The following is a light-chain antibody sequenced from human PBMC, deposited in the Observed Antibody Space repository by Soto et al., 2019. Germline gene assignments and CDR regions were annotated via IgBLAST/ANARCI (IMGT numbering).Light chain of an antibody. V-gene: IGKV3-20*01. J-gene: IGKJ1*01. CDR2: GAS. Sequence: EIVLTQSPGTLFLSPGERATLSCRASQTVSNTYLAWYQQKPGQAPRLLIYGASSRATGIPDRFSGSGSGTDFTLTISRLEPEDFAVYYCQQFRGLWTFGPGTKVEIK. CDR1: QTVSNTY. CDR3: QQFRGLWT.